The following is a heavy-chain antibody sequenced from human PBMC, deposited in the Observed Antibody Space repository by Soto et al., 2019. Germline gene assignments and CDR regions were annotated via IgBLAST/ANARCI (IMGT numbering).Heavy chain of an antibody. J-gene: IGHJ4*02. CDR2: VYPSDSDV. V-gene: IGHV5-51*07. D-gene: IGHD2-8*01. CDR3: IMVATSPFDT. Sequence: GEALNISWHGPGYLFSSSWIGGVNQKHGKGLEWLGNVYPSDSDVRYSPTFEGQVSISADTSVHTAYLHLLKVVDSDATIYYCIMVATSPFDTWGQGTRVTVSS. CDR1: GYLFSSSW.